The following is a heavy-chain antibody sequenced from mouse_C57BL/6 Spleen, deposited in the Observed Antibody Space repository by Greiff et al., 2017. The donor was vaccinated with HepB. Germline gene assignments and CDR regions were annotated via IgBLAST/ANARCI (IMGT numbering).Heavy chain of an antibody. Sequence: QVQLKQSGAELARPGASVKLSCKASGYTFTSYGISWVKQRTGQGLEWIGEIYPRSGNTYYNEKFKGKATLTANKAYSAAYMELRSRTSEDSAVYFCEKPYYDYDWAWFAYWGKGTLVTVSA. CDR1: GYTFTSYG. CDR2: IYPRSGNT. D-gene: IGHD2-4*01. V-gene: IGHV1-81*01. CDR3: EKPYYDYDWAWFAY. J-gene: IGHJ3*01.